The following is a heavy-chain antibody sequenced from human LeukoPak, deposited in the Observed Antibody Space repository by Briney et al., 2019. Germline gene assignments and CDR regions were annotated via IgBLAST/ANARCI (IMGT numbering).Heavy chain of an antibody. CDR3: ARDPDYGDPY. V-gene: IGHV3-11*01. CDR2: ITSSGTTI. Sequence: GGSLRLSCHASGFTFSDHYMSWLRLSPGKGLEWISYITSSGTTIDYADSVKGRFTISKDNAQSSLYLQMNSLRPEDTAMYYCARDPDYGDPYWGQGTLVTVSS. J-gene: IGHJ4*02. D-gene: IGHD4-17*01. CDR1: GFTFSDHY.